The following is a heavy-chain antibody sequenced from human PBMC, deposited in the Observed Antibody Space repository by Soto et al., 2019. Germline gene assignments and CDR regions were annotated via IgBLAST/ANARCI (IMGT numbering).Heavy chain of an antibody. V-gene: IGHV4-39*01. Sequence: PSETLSLTCTVSGDSISSSSDCWGWIRQPPGKGLEWIGTIFYSGSTYYNPSLKSRVTISVDTSKNQFSLRLISVTAADTALYYCARRYGWLYFDYWGQGSLVTVSS. CDR1: GDSISSSSDC. D-gene: IGHD6-19*01. CDR3: ARRYGWLYFDY. CDR2: IFYSGST. J-gene: IGHJ4*02.